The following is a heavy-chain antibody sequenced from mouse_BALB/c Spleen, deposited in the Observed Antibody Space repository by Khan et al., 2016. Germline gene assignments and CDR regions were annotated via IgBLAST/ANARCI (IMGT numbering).Heavy chain of an antibody. D-gene: IGHD2-13*01. J-gene: IGHJ4*01. Sequence: EVELVESGGGLVQPGGSMKLSCVASGFTFSNYWMNWVRQSPEKGLEWVAEIRLKSNNYATHYAESVKGRFTISRDDSKSSVYLQMNNLRAEDTGIYYCTKLDYYDAMHYWGQGTAVTVAS. CDR3: TKLDYYDAMHY. CDR2: IRLKSNNYAT. CDR1: GFTFSNYW. V-gene: IGHV6-6*02.